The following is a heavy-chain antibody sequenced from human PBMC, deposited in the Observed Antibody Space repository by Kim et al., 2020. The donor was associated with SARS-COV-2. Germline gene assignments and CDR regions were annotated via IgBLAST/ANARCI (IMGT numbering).Heavy chain of an antibody. J-gene: IGHJ6*02. CDR3: TTARELLWFGELLYGYYYYGMDV. CDR1: GLTFSNAW. CDR2: IKSKTDGGTT. V-gene: IGHV3-15*01. D-gene: IGHD3-10*01. Sequence: GGSLRLSCAASGLTFSNAWMSWVRQAPGKGLEWVGRIKSKTDGGTTDYAAPVKGRFTISRDDSKNTLYLQMNSLKTEDTAVYYCTTARELLWFGELLYGYYYYGMDVWGQGTTVTVSS.